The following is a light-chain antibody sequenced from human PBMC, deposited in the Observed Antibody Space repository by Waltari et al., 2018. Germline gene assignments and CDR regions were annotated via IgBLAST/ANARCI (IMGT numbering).Light chain of an antibody. J-gene: IGLJ3*02. CDR3: SSFTYTTTLV. CDR1: SRDVGGYGQ. V-gene: IGLV2-14*01. CDR2: EVS. Sequence: QSALTQPASVSGSLGQSITISCTGTSRDVGGYGQVSWYQQHPGNAPDLIIYEVSKRRSGVSDRFSGSKSVNTASLTISGLQADDEADFYCSSFTYTTTLVFGGGTKLTVL.